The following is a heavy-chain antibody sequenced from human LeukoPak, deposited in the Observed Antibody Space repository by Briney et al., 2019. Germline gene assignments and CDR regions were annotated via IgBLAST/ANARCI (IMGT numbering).Heavy chain of an antibody. V-gene: IGHV4-61*01. CDR2: IYYSGST. CDR3: STTSGADLFDY. J-gene: IGHJ4*02. D-gene: IGHD1-26*01. Sequence: SETLSLTCTVSGGSVSSGSYYWSWIRQPPGKGLEWIGYIYYSGSTNYNPSLKSRVTIPVDTSKNQFSLKLSSVTAADTAVYYCSTTSGADLFDYWGQGTLVTVSS. CDR1: GGSVSSGSYY.